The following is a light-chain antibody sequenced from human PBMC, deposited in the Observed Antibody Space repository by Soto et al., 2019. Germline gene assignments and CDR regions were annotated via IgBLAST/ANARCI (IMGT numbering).Light chain of an antibody. V-gene: IGLV2-14*01. CDR2: EVT. CDR3: SSYTSSSTLV. CDR1: SSDVGGYNY. Sequence: QSALTQPASVSGSPGQSLTISCTGTSSDVGGYNYVSWYQQHPGKAPKLMIYEVTNRPSGVSNRFSGSKSGNTASLTISGLQAEDEADYYCSSYTSSSTLVFGGGTQLTV. J-gene: IGLJ2*01.